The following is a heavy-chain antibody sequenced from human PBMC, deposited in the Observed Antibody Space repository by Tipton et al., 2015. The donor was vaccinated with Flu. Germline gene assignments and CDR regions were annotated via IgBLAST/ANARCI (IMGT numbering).Heavy chain of an antibody. CDR2: IDFSGST. CDR3: ARDVTYDSDWLDS. D-gene: IGHD3-22*01. V-gene: IGHV4-59*12. J-gene: IGHJ5*01. Sequence: GLVKPSETLSLTCTVSGDSLSPYYWTWIRQPPGKGLEWIGFIDFSGSTNYNPSLWSRVSMSIDTSKNQFSLSLTSVTAADTAVYYCARDVTYDSDWLDSWGQGILVTVSS. CDR1: GDSLSPYY.